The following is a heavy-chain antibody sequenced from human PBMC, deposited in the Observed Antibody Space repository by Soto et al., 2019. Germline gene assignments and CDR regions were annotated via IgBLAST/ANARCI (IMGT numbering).Heavy chain of an antibody. CDR2: IRGDGGRT. V-gene: IGHV3-23*01. J-gene: IGHJ4*02. CDR1: GFTFTSYG. Sequence: GGSLRLSCTASGFTFTSYGMGWVRQAPGKGLQWVSTIRGDGGRTHYTDSVKGRFSISRDNSKNTVYLQMDSPRAEDTAMYFCARDVGLDSDDFFAYWGQGTQVTVSS. CDR3: ARDVGLDSDDFFAY. D-gene: IGHD3-9*01.